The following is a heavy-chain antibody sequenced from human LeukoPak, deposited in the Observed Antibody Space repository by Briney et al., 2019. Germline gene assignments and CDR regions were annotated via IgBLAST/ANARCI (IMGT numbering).Heavy chain of an antibody. CDR1: GGSFSGYY. CDR3: ARVVAVADPYCFDY. Sequence: SETLSLTCAVYGGSFSGYYWSWIRQPPGKGLEWIGEINHSGSTNYNPSLKSRVTISVDTSKNQFSLKLSSVTAADTAVYYCARVVAVADPYCFDYWGQGTLVTVSS. D-gene: IGHD6-19*01. CDR2: INHSGST. V-gene: IGHV4-34*01. J-gene: IGHJ4*02.